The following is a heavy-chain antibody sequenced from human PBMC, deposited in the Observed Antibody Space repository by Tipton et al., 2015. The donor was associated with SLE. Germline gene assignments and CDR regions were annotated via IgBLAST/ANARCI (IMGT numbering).Heavy chain of an antibody. V-gene: IGHV4-39*07. D-gene: IGHD1-26*01. CDR3: ARDPGGSYLDN. Sequence: TLSLTCTVSGGSISSSSYYWGWIRQPPGKGLEWIGSIYYSGSTYYNPSLKSRVTISVDTSKNQFSLKLSSVTAADTAVYYCARDPGGSYLDNWGQGTLVTVSS. J-gene: IGHJ4*02. CDR2: IYYSGST. CDR1: GGSISSSSYY.